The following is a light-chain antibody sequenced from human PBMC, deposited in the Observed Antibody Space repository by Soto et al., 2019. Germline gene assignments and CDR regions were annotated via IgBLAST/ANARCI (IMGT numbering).Light chain of an antibody. CDR3: QVWDRSSDHYV. Sequence: LTHPPSVSVAPGQTARITCGGNNIGSERVHWYQQKPGQAPVLVVYDDRDRPSGIPERFSGSNSGNTATLTISRVEAGDEADYYCQVWDRSSDHYVFGTGTKVTVL. J-gene: IGLJ1*01. CDR1: NIGSER. V-gene: IGLV3-21*02. CDR2: DDR.